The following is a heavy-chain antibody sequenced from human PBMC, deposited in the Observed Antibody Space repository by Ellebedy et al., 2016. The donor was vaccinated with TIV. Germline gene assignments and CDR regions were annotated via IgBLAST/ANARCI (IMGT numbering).Heavy chain of an antibody. CDR3: SREGLTETSYAFDI. CDR1: RFTLSTYS. D-gene: IGHD3-9*01. J-gene: IGHJ3*02. CDR2: ISSSSTYI. Sequence: GGSLRLXCAASRFTLSTYSMNWVRQAPGKGLEWVSSISSSSTYISYADSVKGRFAISRDNAENSLYLQMDSLRVEDTALYYCSREGLTETSYAFDIWGQGTMVTVSS. V-gene: IGHV3-21*01.